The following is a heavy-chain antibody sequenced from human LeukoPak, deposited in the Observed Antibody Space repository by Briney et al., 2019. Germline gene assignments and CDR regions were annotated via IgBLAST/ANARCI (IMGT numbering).Heavy chain of an antibody. CDR2: IYYSGST. CDR1: GGSISRYY. D-gene: IGHD1-26*01. CDR3: ARAPRRSGSLNDY. Sequence: PSETLSLTCTVSGGSISRYYWSWIRQPPGKGLEWIGYIYYSGSTNYNPSLKSRVTISVDTSKNQFSLKLSSVTAADTAVYYCARAPRRSGSLNDYWGQGTLVTVSS. J-gene: IGHJ4*02. V-gene: IGHV4-59*01.